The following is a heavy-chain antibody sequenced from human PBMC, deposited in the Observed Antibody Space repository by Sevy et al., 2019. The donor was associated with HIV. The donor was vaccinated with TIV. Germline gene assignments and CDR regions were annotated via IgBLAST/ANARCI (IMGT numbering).Heavy chain of an antibody. J-gene: IGHJ5*02. D-gene: IGHD3-3*01. V-gene: IGHV1-2*02. CDR3: ARDKEAAHTYYDFWSSHNWFDP. CDR2: INPNSGGT. Sequence: ASVKVSCKASGYTFTGYYMHWVRQAPGQGLEWMGWINPNSGGTNYAQKFQGRVTMTRDTSISTAYMELSRLRSDDTAVYYCARDKEAAHTYYDFWSSHNWFDPWAQGTLVTVSS. CDR1: GYTFTGYY.